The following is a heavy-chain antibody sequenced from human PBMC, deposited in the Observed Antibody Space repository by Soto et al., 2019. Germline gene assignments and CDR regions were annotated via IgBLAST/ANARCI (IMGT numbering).Heavy chain of an antibody. Sequence: QVHLQQWGAGLLKPSETLSLTCAVYGGSFNGYYWTWIRQPPGKGPEWIGDINHSGSTNYNPSLKSRVTISVDTSKNQFSRKLRSVTAADMAVFYCAIAPDNYYFDSWGQGTLVTVSS. D-gene: IGHD1-1*01. CDR1: GGSFNGYY. CDR2: INHSGST. CDR3: AIAPDNYYFDS. V-gene: IGHV4-34*01. J-gene: IGHJ4*02.